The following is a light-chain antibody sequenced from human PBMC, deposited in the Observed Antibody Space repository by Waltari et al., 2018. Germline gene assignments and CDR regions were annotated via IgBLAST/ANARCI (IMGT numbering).Light chain of an antibody. CDR1: QGISNN. J-gene: IGKJ1*01. CDR2: AAS. Sequence: QLTQPPSSLSASVADRVTITGRASQGISNNIAWYQQKPGKAPKLLMYAASTLQSGVPSRFRGSGAGTDFTLPNSSLQPVDFATYYCQQLNSYLWTFGQETKVEIK. CDR3: QQLNSYLWT. V-gene: IGKV1-9*01.